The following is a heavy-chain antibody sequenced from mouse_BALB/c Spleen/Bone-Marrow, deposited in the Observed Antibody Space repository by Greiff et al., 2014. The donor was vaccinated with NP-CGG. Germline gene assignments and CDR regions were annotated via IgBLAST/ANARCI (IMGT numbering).Heavy chain of an antibody. CDR3: ASYVYGYYFDY. D-gene: IGHD2-2*01. Sequence: EVQGVESGAELVKPGASVKLSCTASGFNVKDTYIHWVKQRPEQGLEWIGRIDPANGNTKYDPKFQGKATITADTSSNTAYLQLSSLTSEDTAVYYCASYVYGYYFDYWGQGITLTVSS. V-gene: IGHV14-3*02. CDR2: IDPANGNT. J-gene: IGHJ2*01. CDR1: GFNVKDTY.